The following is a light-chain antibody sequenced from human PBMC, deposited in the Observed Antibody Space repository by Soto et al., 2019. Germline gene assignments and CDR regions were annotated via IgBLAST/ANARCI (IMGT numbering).Light chain of an antibody. J-gene: IGLJ1*01. V-gene: IGLV2-14*01. CDR1: SSDIGAYDY. Sequence: LTQPASLSGSPGQSITISCTGTSSDIGAYDYVSWFQQHPGKAPKLMISEVNNRPSGVSNRFSGSKSGNTAYLTISGLQVEDEAESFCFSFTTTSTHVFGTGTKVTVL. CDR3: FSFTTTSTHV. CDR2: EVN.